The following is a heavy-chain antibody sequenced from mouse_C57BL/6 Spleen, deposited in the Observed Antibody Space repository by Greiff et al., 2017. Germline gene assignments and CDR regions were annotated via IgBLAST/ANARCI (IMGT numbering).Heavy chain of an antibody. D-gene: IGHD2-5*01. CDR1: GFTFSSYG. CDR3: ARRGSNYGAMDY. V-gene: IGHV5-6*02. J-gene: IGHJ4*01. CDR2: ISSGGSYT. Sequence: EVKVVESGGDLVKPGGSLKLSCAASGFTFSSYGMSWVRQTPDKRLEWVATISSGGSYTYYPDSVKGRFTISRDNAKNTLYLQMSSLKSEDTAMYYCARRGSNYGAMDYWGQGTSVTVSS.